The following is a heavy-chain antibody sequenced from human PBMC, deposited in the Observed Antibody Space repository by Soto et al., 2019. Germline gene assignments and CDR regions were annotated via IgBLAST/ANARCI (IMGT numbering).Heavy chain of an antibody. CDR3: TRYGSGIPTPPYNWFDP. Sequence: SLRLSCTASGFTFCDYAMSWVRQAPGKGLEWVGFIRRKAYGGTTEYAASVKVRFTISRDDSKSIAYLQMNSLKTEDTAVYYCTRYGSGIPTPPYNWFDPWGQGTLVTVSS. CDR1: GFTFCDYA. V-gene: IGHV3-49*04. D-gene: IGHD3-10*01. J-gene: IGHJ5*02. CDR2: IRRKAYGGTT.